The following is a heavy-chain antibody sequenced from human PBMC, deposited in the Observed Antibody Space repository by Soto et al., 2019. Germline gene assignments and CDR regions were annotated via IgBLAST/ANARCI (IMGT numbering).Heavy chain of an antibody. CDR3: ARDFAEYSSSPRLFDY. CDR2: ISAYNGNT. V-gene: IGHV1-18*04. Sequence: QVQLVQSGAEVKKPGASVKVSCKASGYTFTSYGISWVRQAPGQGLEWMGWISAYNGNTNYAQKLHGRVTMTTDTSTSTAYMELRSLRSDDTAVYYCARDFAEYSSSPRLFDYWGQGTLVTVSS. D-gene: IGHD6-6*01. J-gene: IGHJ4*02. CDR1: GYTFTSYG.